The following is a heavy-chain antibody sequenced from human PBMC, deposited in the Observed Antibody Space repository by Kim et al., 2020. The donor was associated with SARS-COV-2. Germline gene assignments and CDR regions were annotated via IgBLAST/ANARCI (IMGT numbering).Heavy chain of an antibody. D-gene: IGHD5-12*01. CDR1: GFTFINYA. V-gene: IGHV3-23*01. Sequence: GGSLRLSCAASGFTFINYAMSWVRRAPGKGLEWVSAISGGGVSTYYADSVKGRFTISRDNSNNTLYLQMNSLRAEDTAVYYCAKGRDGYNRITFDYWGQGTLVTVSS. CDR2: ISGGGVST. J-gene: IGHJ4*02. CDR3: AKGRDGYNRITFDY.